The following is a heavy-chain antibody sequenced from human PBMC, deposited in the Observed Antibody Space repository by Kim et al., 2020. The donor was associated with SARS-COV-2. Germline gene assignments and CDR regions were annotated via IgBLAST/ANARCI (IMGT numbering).Heavy chain of an antibody. J-gene: IGHJ4*02. V-gene: IGHV1-46*01. D-gene: IGHD6-13*01. CDR3: AREVGIAAAGDY. Sequence: SYAQKFQGRVTMTRDTSTSTVYMELSSLRSEDTAVYYCAREVGIAAAGDYWGQGTLVTVSS.